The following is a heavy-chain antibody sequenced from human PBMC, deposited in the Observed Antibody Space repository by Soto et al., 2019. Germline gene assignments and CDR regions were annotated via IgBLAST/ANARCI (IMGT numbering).Heavy chain of an antibody. J-gene: IGHJ5*02. CDR1: GFTFSSYS. CDR3: ARHPERIAEIGWFDP. D-gene: IGHD6-13*01. Sequence: GGSLRLSCAASGFTFSSYSMNWVRQAPGKGLEWVSYISSSSSTIYYADSVKGRFTISRDNAKNSLYLQMNSLRAADTAVYYCARHPERIAEIGWFDPWGQGTLVTVSS. CDR2: ISSSSSTI. V-gene: IGHV3-48*01.